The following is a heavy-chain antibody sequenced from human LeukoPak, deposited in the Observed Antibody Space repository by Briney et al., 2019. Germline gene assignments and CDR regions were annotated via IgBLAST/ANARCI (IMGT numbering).Heavy chain of an antibody. V-gene: IGHV1-8*01. Sequence: ASVKVSCKAPGYTFTSYDINWVRQATGQGLEWMGWMNPNSGNTGYAQKFQGRVTMTRNTSISTAYMGLSSLRSEDTAVYYCAREDRGVLIVDYWGQGTLATVSS. CDR1: GYTFTSYD. CDR2: MNPNSGNT. D-gene: IGHD3-10*01. J-gene: IGHJ4*02. CDR3: AREDRGVLIVDY.